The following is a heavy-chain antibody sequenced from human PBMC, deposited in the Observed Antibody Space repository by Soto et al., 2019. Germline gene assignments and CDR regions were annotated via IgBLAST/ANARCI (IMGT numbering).Heavy chain of an antibody. J-gene: IGHJ6*04. CDR1: GGTFSSYA. D-gene: IGHD2-15*01. CDR3: ARAYLYCSGGRCNYEHYYYYGIDV. CDR2: IIPIFGTA. Sequence: ASVKVSCKASGGTFSSYAISWVRQAPGQGLEWMGGIIPIFGTANYAQKFQGRVTITADESTSTAYMELSSLRSEDTAVYYCARAYLYCSGGRCNYEHYYYYGIDVWGEGTTVTVYS. V-gene: IGHV1-69*13.